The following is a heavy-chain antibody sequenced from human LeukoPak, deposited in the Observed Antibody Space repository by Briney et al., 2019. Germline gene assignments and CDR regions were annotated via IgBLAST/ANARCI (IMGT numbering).Heavy chain of an antibody. V-gene: IGHV1-8*03. Sequence: AASVKVSCKASGYTFTSYYMHWVRQATGQGLEWMGWMNPNSGNTGYAQKFQGRVTITRNTSISTAYMELSSLRSEDTAVYYCARAIISVSSSSWNDYWGQGTLVTVSS. CDR2: MNPNSGNT. J-gene: IGHJ4*02. D-gene: IGHD6-13*01. CDR3: ARAIISVSSSSWNDY. CDR1: GYTFTSYY.